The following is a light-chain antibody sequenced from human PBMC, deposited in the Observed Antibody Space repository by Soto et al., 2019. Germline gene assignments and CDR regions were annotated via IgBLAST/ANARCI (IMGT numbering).Light chain of an antibody. J-gene: IGKJ5*01. CDR1: RTVNNY. CDR2: DAS. Sequence: EIVLTQSPATLSLSPGERATLSCRASRTVNNYLAWYQQKPGQAPRLLIYDASIRATGIPARFSGSGSGTDFTLTISSLEPEDFAVYFCQQRSDWPPITFGQGTRVEMK. V-gene: IGKV3-11*01. CDR3: QQRSDWPPIT.